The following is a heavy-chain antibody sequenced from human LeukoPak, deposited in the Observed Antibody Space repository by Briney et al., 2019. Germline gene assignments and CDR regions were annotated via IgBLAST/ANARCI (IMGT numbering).Heavy chain of an antibody. CDR2: IYYTGST. J-gene: IGHJ4*02. D-gene: IGHD2-15*01. V-gene: IGHV4-59*12. CDR3: ARAGWYTLDN. Sequence: SETLSLTCTVSDGSINGYYWSWIRQSPGKGLESLGYIYYTGSTNYNPSLKSRVTMSVDNSKNQFSLKMSSMTAADTAVYYCARAGWYTLDNWGQGTLVTVSS. CDR1: DGSINGYY.